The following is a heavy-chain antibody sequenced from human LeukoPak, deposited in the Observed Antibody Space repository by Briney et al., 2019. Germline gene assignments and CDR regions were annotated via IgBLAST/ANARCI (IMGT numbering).Heavy chain of an antibody. D-gene: IGHD3-10*01. V-gene: IGHV3-30*02. CDR1: GFTFSSYG. J-gene: IGHJ4*02. CDR2: IRYDGSNK. Sequence: GGSLRLSCAASGFTFSSYGMHWVRQAPGKGLEWVAFIRYDGSNKYCADSVKGRFTISRDNSKNTLYLQMNSLRAEDTAVYYCAKVWTYGSGSYFDDDYWGQGTLVTVSS. CDR3: AKVWTYGSGSYFDDDY.